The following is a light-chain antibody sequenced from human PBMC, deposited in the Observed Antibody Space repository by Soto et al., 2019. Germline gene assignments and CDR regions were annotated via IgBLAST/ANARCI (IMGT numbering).Light chain of an antibody. J-gene: IGKJ1*01. Sequence: DIPMPQSPSTVSASVGDSVTIPCRARQRVRGWLAWYQQTSGNAPKLLIYEASTLESGVPSRFSGSGSGTEFTLTISSLQPDDFGTYYCQEYNAYSSSTFGQGTKVEV. V-gene: IGKV1-5*03. CDR2: EAS. CDR3: QEYNAYSSST. CDR1: QRVRGW.